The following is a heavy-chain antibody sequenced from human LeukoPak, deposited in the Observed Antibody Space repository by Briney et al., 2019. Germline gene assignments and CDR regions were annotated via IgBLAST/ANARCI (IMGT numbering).Heavy chain of an antibody. Sequence: ASVTVSCKASGYTFTGYYMHWVRQAPGQGLEWMGWINPNSGGTNYAQKFQGRVTMTRDTSISTAYMELSRLRSDDTAVYYCARDRTRAGYSSGWYHDYWGQGTLVTVSS. J-gene: IGHJ4*02. CDR1: GYTFTGYY. V-gene: IGHV1-2*02. CDR2: INPNSGGT. D-gene: IGHD6-19*01. CDR3: ARDRTRAGYSSGWYHDY.